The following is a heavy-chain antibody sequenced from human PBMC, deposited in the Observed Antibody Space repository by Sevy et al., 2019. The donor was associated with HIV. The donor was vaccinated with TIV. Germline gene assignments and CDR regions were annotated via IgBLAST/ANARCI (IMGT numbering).Heavy chain of an antibody. J-gene: IGHJ5*02. CDR3: TTKGSDCGGIGCQIS. CDR1: EFIFNDAW. D-gene: IGHD2-21*01. V-gene: IGHV3-15*01. Sequence: GGSLRLSCVASEFIFNDAWMHWVRQAPGKGLEWVGRIKSNIDGAAIDYAAPVKGRFTISRDDSKNTVFLQMNSLKSEDTAVYFCTTKGSDCGGIGCQISWGQGTQVTVSS. CDR2: IKSNIDGAAI.